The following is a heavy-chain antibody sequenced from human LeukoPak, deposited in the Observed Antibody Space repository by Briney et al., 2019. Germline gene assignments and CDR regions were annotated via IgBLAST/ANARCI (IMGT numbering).Heavy chain of an antibody. CDR1: GFTFSTYS. CDR3: ARHNTDTYNYYGMDV. CDR2: ISSSSSTI. Sequence: PGGSLRLSCAASGFTFSTYSVNWVRHAPGKGLEWVSYISSSSSTIYYADSVKGRFTISRDSSKNTLYLQMNSLRVEDTAVYYCARHNTDTYNYYGMDVWGQGTTVTVSS. J-gene: IGHJ6*02. V-gene: IGHV3-48*01. D-gene: IGHD1-1*01.